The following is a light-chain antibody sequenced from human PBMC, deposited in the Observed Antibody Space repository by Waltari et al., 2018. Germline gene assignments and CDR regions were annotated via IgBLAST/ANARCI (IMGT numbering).Light chain of an antibody. CDR3: SSYTSSSTLGV. Sequence: QSALTQPASVSGSPGQSIPISCTGTSREVGGSKYVPWYQQHPGQAPKLMIYEVSNRPSGVSNRFSGYKSGNTASLTISGLQAEDEADYYCSSYTSSSTLGVFGGGTKLTVL. V-gene: IGLV2-14*01. CDR1: SREVGGSKY. J-gene: IGLJ3*02. CDR2: EVS.